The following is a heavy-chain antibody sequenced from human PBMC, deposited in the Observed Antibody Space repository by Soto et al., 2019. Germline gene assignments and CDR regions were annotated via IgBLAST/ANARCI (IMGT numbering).Heavy chain of an antibody. CDR2: VTANGGST. CDR1: GFTFSVYA. V-gene: IGHV3-23*01. CDR3: ASLGVGDWANYYYYYGMDV. Sequence: EVQLLESGRGFVQPGGSLRLSCAATGFTFSVYAMTWVRQAPGKGLEWVSAVTANGGSTYSADSVKGRFTISRDNSKNALFLQMHSLRAEDTAVYYCASLGVGDWANYYYYYGMDVWGQGTTVTFSS. J-gene: IGHJ6*02. D-gene: IGHD2-21*02.